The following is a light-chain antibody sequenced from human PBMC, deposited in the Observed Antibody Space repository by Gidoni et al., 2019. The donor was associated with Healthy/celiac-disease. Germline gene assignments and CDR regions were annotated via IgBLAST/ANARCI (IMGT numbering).Light chain of an antibody. CDR3: QQYDNLPAT. V-gene: IGKV1-33*01. Sequence: DIQMTQSPSSLSASVGDRVTITCQARQDISNYLNWYQQKPGKAPKLLIYDASNLETGVPSRFSGSGSGTDFTVTISSLQPEDIATYYCQQYDNLPATFGGGTKVEIK. CDR1: QDISNY. CDR2: DAS. J-gene: IGKJ4*01.